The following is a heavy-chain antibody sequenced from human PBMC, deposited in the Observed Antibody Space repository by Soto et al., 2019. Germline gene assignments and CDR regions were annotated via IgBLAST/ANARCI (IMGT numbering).Heavy chain of an antibody. Sequence: ASVKVSCTASGYTFASYASSWMRQAPGQGLEWMGWISAYNGNTNYAQKLQGRVTMTTDTSTSTAYMELRSLRSDDTAVYYCARDPPPPDYWGQGTLVTVSS. V-gene: IGHV1-18*01. CDR3: ARDPPPPDY. J-gene: IGHJ4*02. CDR2: ISAYNGNT. CDR1: GYTFASYA.